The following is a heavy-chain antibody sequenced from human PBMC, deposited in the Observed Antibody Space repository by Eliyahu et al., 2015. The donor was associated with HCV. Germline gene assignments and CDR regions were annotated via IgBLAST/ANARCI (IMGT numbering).Heavy chain of an antibody. CDR1: GFTFSSYV. J-gene: IGHJ4*02. V-gene: IGHV3-30-3*01. CDR3: ARDLGQLWHYSFDY. CDR2: ISYDGGNK. D-gene: IGHD3-16*01. Sequence: QVQLVESGGGVVQPGRSLRLSCAASGFTFSSYVMHWVRQAPGTGLEWVALISYDGGNKYYADSVKGRFTISRDNSKNTLYLQMNSLRAEDTAVYYCARDLGQLWHYSFDYWGQGTLVTVSS.